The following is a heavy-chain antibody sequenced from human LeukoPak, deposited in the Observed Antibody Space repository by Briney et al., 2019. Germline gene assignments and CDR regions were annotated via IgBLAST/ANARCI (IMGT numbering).Heavy chain of an antibody. CDR2: IYDSGST. J-gene: IGHJ3*02. CDR1: GGSIRSSYYY. CDR3: ASLYYDTTGYYAFDI. D-gene: IGHD3-22*01. V-gene: IGHV4-39*01. Sequence: PSETLSLTCTVSGGSIRSSYYYWGWIRQPPGKGLEWIGSIYDSGSTYYNPSLKSRVTMSVDTSRNQFSLRLSSVTATDTAVYYCASLYYDTTGYYAFDIWGQGTIVTVSS.